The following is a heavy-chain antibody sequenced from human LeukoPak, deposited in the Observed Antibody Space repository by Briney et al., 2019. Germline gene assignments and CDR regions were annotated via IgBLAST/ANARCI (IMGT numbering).Heavy chain of an antibody. V-gene: IGHV4-4*07. CDR2: IYTSGST. J-gene: IGHJ4*02. CDR1: GGSISSYY. Sequence: SETLSLTCTVSGGSISSYYWSWIRQPAGKGLEWIGRIYTSGSTNYNPSLKSRVTMSVDTSKNQFSLKLSSVTAADTAVYYCARDGELRPYDIEYYFDYWGQGTLVTVSS. D-gene: IGHD3-9*01. CDR3: ARDGELRPYDIEYYFDY.